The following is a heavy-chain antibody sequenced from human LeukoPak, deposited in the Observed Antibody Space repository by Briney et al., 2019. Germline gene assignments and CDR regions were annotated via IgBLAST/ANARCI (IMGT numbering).Heavy chain of an antibody. CDR3: ARRTSNPVGAIDY. Sequence: SETLSLTCTVSGGPISISNYCWGWIRQPPGRGLEWIGSISYSGTYYNPSLKSRLTISVDTSKNHFSLNLRSVTAADTAVYYCARRTSNPVGAIDYWGQGTLVTVSS. CDR1: GGPISISNYC. V-gene: IGHV4-39*01. J-gene: IGHJ4*02. D-gene: IGHD1-26*01. CDR2: ISYSGT.